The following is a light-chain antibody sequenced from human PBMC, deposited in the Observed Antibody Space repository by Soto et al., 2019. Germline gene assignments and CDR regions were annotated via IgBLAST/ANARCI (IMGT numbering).Light chain of an antibody. Sequence: EIVLTQSPATLSLSPGERATLSCRASQSVSSYLAWYQQKPGQFPRLVIYDASNRATGIPGRFSGSGSGTDFTLTISSLEPEDFGVYYCQQRNSRPRTFGQGTKAEIK. CDR2: DAS. CDR3: QQRNSRPRT. V-gene: IGKV3-11*01. J-gene: IGKJ1*01. CDR1: QSVSSY.